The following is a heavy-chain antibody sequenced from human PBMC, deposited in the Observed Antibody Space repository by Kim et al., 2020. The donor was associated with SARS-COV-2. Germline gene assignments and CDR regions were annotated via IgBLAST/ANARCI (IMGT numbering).Heavy chain of an antibody. Sequence: SETLSLTCTVYGGSISSSSYYWGWIRQPPGKGLEWIGSIYYSGSTYYNLSLKSRVTISVDTSKNQFSLKLSSVTAADTAVYYCARVVVITPDFDYWGQGTLVTVSS. CDR2: IYYSGST. V-gene: IGHV4-39*01. CDR1: GGSISSSSYY. J-gene: IGHJ4*01. CDR3: ARVVVITPDFDY. D-gene: IGHD3-22*01.